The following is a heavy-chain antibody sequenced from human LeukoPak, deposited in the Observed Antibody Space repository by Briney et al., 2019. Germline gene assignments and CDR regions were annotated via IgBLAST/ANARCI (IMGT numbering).Heavy chain of an antibody. V-gene: IGHV3-21*01. CDR1: GFLFSNYA. Sequence: PGGSLRLSCAASGFLFSNYAMSWVRQAPGKGLEWVSSISSSSSYIYYADSVKGRFTISRDNAKNSLYLQMNSLRAEDTAVYYCARDGEAAAEDYWYFDLWGRGTLVTVSS. J-gene: IGHJ2*01. CDR2: ISSSSSYI. CDR3: ARDGEAAAEDYWYFDL. D-gene: IGHD6-13*01.